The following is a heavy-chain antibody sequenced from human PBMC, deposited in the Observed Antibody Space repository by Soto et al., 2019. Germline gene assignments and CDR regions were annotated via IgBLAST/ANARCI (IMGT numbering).Heavy chain of an antibody. CDR1: GFSRTAILVC. Sequence: SGPTLVNPTPTLTLTFTFSGFSRTAILVCGGGIRHPPGKALEWLAIIYWNDVKRYSPSLKSRLTITKDTSKNHVVFTITNMDPVDTATDYCVHSAIYTSTWLYSDQWGQGTLVTVSS. CDR2: IYWNDVK. V-gene: IGHV2-5*01. J-gene: IGHJ4*02. CDR3: VHSAIYTSTWLYSDQ. D-gene: IGHD6-13*01.